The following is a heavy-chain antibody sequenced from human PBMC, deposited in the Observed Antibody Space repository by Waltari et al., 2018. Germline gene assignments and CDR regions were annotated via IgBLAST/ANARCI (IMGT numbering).Heavy chain of an antibody. D-gene: IGHD6-13*01. CDR3: ARAYSSSWQGGGWFDP. Sequence: QVQLQQWGAGLLKPSETLSLTCAVYGGSFSGYYWSWIRQPPGKGLEWIGEINHSGSTNYNPSLKSRVTISVDPSKNQFSLKLSSVTAADTAVYYCARAYSSSWQGGGWFDPWGQGTLVTVSS. J-gene: IGHJ5*02. V-gene: IGHV4-34*01. CDR1: GGSFSGYY. CDR2: INHSGST.